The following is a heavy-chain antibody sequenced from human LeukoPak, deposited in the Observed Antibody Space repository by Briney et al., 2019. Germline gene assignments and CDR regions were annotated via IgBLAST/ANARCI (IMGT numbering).Heavy chain of an antibody. Sequence: GGSLRLSCAASGFTFDDYARHWVRQAPGKGLEGVSGISWNSGSIGYADSVKGRFTISRDNAKNSLYLQMNSLRAEDTALYYCAKDIRGYSYGYYYGMDVWGQGTTVTVSS. CDR1: GFTFDDYA. V-gene: IGHV3-9*01. CDR3: AKDIRGYSYGYYYGMDV. CDR2: ISWNSGSI. D-gene: IGHD5-18*01. J-gene: IGHJ6*02.